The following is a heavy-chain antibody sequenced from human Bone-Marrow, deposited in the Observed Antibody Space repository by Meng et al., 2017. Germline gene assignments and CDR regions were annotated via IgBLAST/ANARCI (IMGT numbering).Heavy chain of an antibody. CDR2: IWSDGSNK. V-gene: IGHV3-33*01. CDR3: ARDLSSSSLDY. J-gene: IGHJ4*02. D-gene: IGHD6-13*01. CDR1: GFPFSSYG. Sequence: QLVGVGGGVGRPGRSLRLSCAASGFPFSSYGMHWVRQAPGKGLEWVAVIWSDGSNKYYAESVRGRFTISRDTSKNTLYLQMDSLRVEDTAVYYCARDLSSSSLDYRGQGTLVTVSS.